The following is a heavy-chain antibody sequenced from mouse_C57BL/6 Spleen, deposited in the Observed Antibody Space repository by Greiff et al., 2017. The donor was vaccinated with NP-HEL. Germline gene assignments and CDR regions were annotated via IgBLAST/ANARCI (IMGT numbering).Heavy chain of an antibody. D-gene: IGHD2-4*01. CDR3: ARGYYDYDGEYFDY. CDR2: IYPGDGDT. CDR1: GYAFSSSW. V-gene: IGHV1-82*01. J-gene: IGHJ2*01. Sequence: QVQLQQSGPELVKPGASVKISCKASGYAFSSSWMNWVKQRPGKGLEWIGRIYPGDGDTNYNGKFKGKATLTADKSSSTAYMQLSSLTSEDSAVYVCARGYYDYDGEYFDYWGQGTTLTVSS.